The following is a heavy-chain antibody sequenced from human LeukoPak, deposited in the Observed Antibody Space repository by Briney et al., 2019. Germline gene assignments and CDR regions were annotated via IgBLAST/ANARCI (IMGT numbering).Heavy chain of an antibody. Sequence: SGKASCKASAATFTSYAISWVRQAPGQGLEWMGGIIPIFGTANYAQKFQGRVTITTDESTSTAYMELSSLRSEDTAVYYCARDGKGDGYNYGYWGQGTLVTVSS. D-gene: IGHD5-24*01. CDR1: AATFTSYA. CDR3: ARDGKGDGYNYGY. V-gene: IGHV1-69*05. CDR2: IIPIFGTA. J-gene: IGHJ4*02.